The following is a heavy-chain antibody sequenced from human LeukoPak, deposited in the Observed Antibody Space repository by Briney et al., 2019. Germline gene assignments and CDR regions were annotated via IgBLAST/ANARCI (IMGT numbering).Heavy chain of an antibody. CDR1: GFTFDDYA. Sequence: SLRLSCAASGFTFDDYAMHWVRQAPGKGLEWVSGISWNSGSIGYADSVKGRFTISRDNAKNSLYLQMNSLRAEDTALYYCASIRARSGSYSGFDYWGQGTLVTVSS. CDR2: ISWNSGSI. J-gene: IGHJ4*02. CDR3: ASIRARSGSYSGFDY. D-gene: IGHD6-19*01. V-gene: IGHV3-9*01.